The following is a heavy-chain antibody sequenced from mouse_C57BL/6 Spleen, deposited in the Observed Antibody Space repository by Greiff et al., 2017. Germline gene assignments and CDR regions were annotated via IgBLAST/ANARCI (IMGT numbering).Heavy chain of an antibody. CDR3: ARQLGSSRFYYYAMDY. J-gene: IGHJ4*01. V-gene: IGHV1-69*01. CDR2: IDPSDSYT. Sequence: QVQLQQPGAELVMPGASVKLSCKASGYTFTSYWMHWVKQRPGQGLEWIGEIDPSDSYTNYNQKFKGKSTLTVDKSSSTAYMQLSSLTSEDSAVYYCARQLGSSRFYYYAMDYWGQGTSVTVSS. D-gene: IGHD1-1*01. CDR1: GYTFTSYW.